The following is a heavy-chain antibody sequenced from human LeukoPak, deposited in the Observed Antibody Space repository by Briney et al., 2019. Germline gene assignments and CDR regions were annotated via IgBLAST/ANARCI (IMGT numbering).Heavy chain of an antibody. V-gene: IGHV3-7*03. CDR3: AAVAGTH. CDR2: IKQDGSEK. Sequence: GGSLRLSCAASGFTFSSYWISWVRQAPGKGLEWVANIKQDGSEKYYVDSVKGRFTISRDNAKNSLYLQMNSLRAEDTAVYYCAAVAGTHWGQGTLVTVSS. D-gene: IGHD6-19*01. CDR1: GFTFSSYW. J-gene: IGHJ4*02.